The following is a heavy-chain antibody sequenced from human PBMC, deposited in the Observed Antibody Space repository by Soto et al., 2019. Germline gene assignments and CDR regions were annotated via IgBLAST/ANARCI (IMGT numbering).Heavy chain of an antibody. CDR2: MNPNSGNT. D-gene: IGHD2-2*01. Sequence: ASVKVSCKASGYTFTSYDINWVRQATGQGLEWMGWMNPNSGNTGYAQKFQGRATMTRNTSISTAYMELSSLRSEDTAVYYCARGIVVVPAAMSPLDVWGKGTTVTVSS. V-gene: IGHV1-8*01. CDR1: GYTFTSYD. J-gene: IGHJ6*04. CDR3: ARGIVVVPAAMSPLDV.